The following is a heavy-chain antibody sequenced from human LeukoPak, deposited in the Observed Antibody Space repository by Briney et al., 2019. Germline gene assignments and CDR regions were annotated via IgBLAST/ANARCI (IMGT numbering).Heavy chain of an antibody. CDR1: GGSISSSSYY. CDR2: IYYSGST. J-gene: IGHJ4*02. Sequence: SETLSLTCTVSGGSISSSSYYWGWIRQPPGKGLEWIGSIYYSGSTYYNPSLKSRVTISVDTSKNQFSLKLSSVTAADTAVSYCARRIHFGVVIIFGYWGPGTLVTVSS. CDR3: ARRIHFGVVIIFGY. D-gene: IGHD3-3*01. V-gene: IGHV4-39*01.